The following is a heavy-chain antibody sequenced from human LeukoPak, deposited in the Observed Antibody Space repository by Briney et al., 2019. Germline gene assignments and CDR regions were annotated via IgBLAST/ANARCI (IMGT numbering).Heavy chain of an antibody. CDR3: ARHGYDSGGYYLGGVDY. D-gene: IGHD3-22*01. CDR2: IYNSGST. V-gene: IGHV4-39*01. J-gene: IGHJ4*02. Sequence: SETLSLTCTVSGASITSSTYYWGWIRQPPGKGLEWIGSIYNSGSTYYNPSLKSRVTISVDTSKIHFSLKLGSVTAADTAVYYCARHGYDSGGYYLGGVDYWGQGTLVTVSS. CDR1: GASITSSTYY.